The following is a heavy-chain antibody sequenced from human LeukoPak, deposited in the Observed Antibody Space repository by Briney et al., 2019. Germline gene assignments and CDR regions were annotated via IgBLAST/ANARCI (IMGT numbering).Heavy chain of an antibody. V-gene: IGHV4-38-2*02. J-gene: IGHJ5*02. CDR1: GYPIGLDYY. CDR3: ARAPSSYESGNGYPNLGWLDP. Sequence: SETLSLTCKVSGYPIGLDYYWVWIRQAPGRGLQWIGGFHRGRIQYNSALKSRVSISIDSSKNQFSLRMWPVTAADTAFYFCARAPSSYESGNGYPNLGWLDPWGQGALVTVSS. D-gene: IGHD5-24*01. CDR2: FHRGRI.